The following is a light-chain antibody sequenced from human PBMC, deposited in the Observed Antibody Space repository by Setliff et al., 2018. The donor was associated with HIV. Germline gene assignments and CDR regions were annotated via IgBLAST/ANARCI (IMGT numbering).Light chain of an antibody. CDR1: TRDVGGGSNY. CDR3: SSYTDYNTRV. Sequence: QSVLTQPASVSGSPGQSITISCTGTTRDVGGGSNYVSWYQQHPGKAPRLIIFEVSKRPSGVTPRFSGSKSGNTASLTISGLQAEDEADYYCSSYTDYNTRVFGGGTKVTVL. J-gene: IGLJ3*02. CDR2: EVS. V-gene: IGLV2-14*03.